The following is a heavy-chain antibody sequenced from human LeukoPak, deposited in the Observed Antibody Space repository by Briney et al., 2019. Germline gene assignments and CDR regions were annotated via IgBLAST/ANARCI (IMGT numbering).Heavy chain of an antibody. V-gene: IGHV4-39*07. D-gene: IGHD2-21*01. J-gene: IGHJ6*03. Sequence: SETLSLTCTVSGGSISSGSYYWGWIRQPPGKGLEWIGNIYYSGSTYYNPSLKSRVSISVDTSKNQFSLKLSSVTAADTAVYYCARGLSVLWWSYYMDVWGKGTTVTVSS. CDR2: IYYSGST. CDR3: ARGLSVLWWSYYMDV. CDR1: GGSISSGSYY.